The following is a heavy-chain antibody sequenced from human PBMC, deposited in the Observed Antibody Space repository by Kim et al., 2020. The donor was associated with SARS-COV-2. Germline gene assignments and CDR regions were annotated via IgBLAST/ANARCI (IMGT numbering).Heavy chain of an antibody. CDR1: GYTFTGYY. Sequence: ASVKVSCKASGYTFTGYYMHWVRQAPGQGLEWMGRINPNSGGTNYAQKFQGRVTMTRDTSISTAYMELSRLRSDDTAVYYCARVSYSSGPTYLGGTGGGLNYWGQGTLVTVSS. CDR3: ARVSYSSGPTYLGGTGGGLNY. CDR2: INPNSGGT. D-gene: IGHD6-19*01. J-gene: IGHJ4*02. V-gene: IGHV1-2*06.